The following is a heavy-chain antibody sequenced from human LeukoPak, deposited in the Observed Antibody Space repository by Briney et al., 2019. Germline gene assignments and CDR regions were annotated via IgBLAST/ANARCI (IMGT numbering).Heavy chain of an antibody. D-gene: IGHD6-13*01. CDR1: GFTFSSYE. CDR2: ISRSGSTI. V-gene: IGHV3-48*03. Sequence: GGSLRLSCAASGFTFSSYEMNWVRQAPGKGLEWVSYISRSGSTIFSADSVKGRFTTSRDNAKNSLFLQMNSLRAEDTAVYYCARDYERRGSSSVDYWGQGTLVTVSS. J-gene: IGHJ4*02. CDR3: ARDYERRGSSSVDY.